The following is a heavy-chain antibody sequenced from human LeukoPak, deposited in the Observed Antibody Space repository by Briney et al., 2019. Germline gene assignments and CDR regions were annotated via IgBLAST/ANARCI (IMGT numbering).Heavy chain of an antibody. CDR1: GGTFSSYA. J-gene: IGHJ4*02. CDR3: ARASSTSLLLDY. V-gene: IGHV1-69*04. Sequence: SVKVSCKASGGTFSSYAISWVRQAPGQGLEWMGRIIPIFGIANYAQKFQGRVTITADKSTGTAYMELSSLRSEDTAVYYCARASSTSLLLDYWGQGTLVTASS. CDR2: IIPIFGIA. D-gene: IGHD2-2*01.